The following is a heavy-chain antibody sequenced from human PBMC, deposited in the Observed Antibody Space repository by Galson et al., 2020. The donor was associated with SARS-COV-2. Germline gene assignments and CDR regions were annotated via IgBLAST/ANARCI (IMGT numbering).Heavy chain of an antibody. D-gene: IGHD5-12*01. CDR2: IYYSGST. J-gene: IGHJ2*01. CDR1: GGSISSYY. V-gene: IGHV4-59*13. CDR3: ARALLVRNIVATIPWYFDL. Sequence: SETLSLTCTVSGGSISSYYWSWIRQPPGKGLEWIGYIYYSGSTNYNPSLKSRVTISVDTSKNQFSLKLSSVTAADTAVYYCARALLVRNIVATIPWYFDLWGRGTLVTVSS.